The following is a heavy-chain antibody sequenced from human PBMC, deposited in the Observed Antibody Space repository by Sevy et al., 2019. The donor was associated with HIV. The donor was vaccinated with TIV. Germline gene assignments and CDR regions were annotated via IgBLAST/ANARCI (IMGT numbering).Heavy chain of an antibody. CDR3: GRVPVAAAGTGIDY. Sequence: GGSLRLSCAASGFTFSSYWMHWVRQAPGKGLVWLSRIYVDGRTASYADSVKGRFAISRDNAKNTLYLQMNSLRDEDTACSYCGRVPVAAAGTGIDYWGQGTLVTVSS. V-gene: IGHV3-74*01. J-gene: IGHJ4*02. D-gene: IGHD6-13*01. CDR2: IYVDGRTA. CDR1: GFTFSSYW.